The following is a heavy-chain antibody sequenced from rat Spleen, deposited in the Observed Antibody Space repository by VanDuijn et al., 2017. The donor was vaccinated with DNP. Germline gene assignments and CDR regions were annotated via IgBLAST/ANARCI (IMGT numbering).Heavy chain of an antibody. CDR3: ARWNSGHFDY. CDR1: GFSFSNYD. D-gene: IGHD4-3*01. CDR2: ITTSGGST. J-gene: IGHJ2*01. Sequence: EVQLVESGGGLVQPGRSLRLSCAASGFSFSNYDMAWVRQAPTKGLEWVASITTSGGSTYYRDSVKGRFTVSRDDARRTLYLQMNSLRSEDMATYYCARWNSGHFDYWGQGVMVTVSS. V-gene: IGHV5-25*01.